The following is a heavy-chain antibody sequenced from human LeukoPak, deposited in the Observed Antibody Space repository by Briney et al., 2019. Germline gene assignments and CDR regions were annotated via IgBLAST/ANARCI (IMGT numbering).Heavy chain of an antibody. Sequence: PGGSLRLSCAASGFTLSSYEMNWVRQAPGKGLDWVPYISSSGSTIYYADSVKGRFTISRDNAKNSLYLQMNSLRAEDTAVYYCAREAGVGYYDILTGYSAPDAFDIWGQGTMVTVSS. CDR2: ISSSGSTI. J-gene: IGHJ3*02. CDR1: GFTLSSYE. CDR3: AREAGVGYYDILTGYSAPDAFDI. V-gene: IGHV3-48*03. D-gene: IGHD3-9*01.